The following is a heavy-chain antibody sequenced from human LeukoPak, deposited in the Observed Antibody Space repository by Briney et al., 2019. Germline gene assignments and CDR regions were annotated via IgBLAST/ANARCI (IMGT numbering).Heavy chain of an antibody. CDR3: ARHSYYYDSSGYYYFDY. Sequence: SETLTLTCTVSGGSISSYYWSWIRQPPGKGLEWIGYIYYSGSTNYNPSLKSRVTISVDTSKNQFSLTLFSVTAADTAMYYCARHSYYYDSSGYYYFDYWGQGTLVTVSS. D-gene: IGHD3-22*01. V-gene: IGHV4-59*08. J-gene: IGHJ4*02. CDR2: IYYSGST. CDR1: GGSISSYY.